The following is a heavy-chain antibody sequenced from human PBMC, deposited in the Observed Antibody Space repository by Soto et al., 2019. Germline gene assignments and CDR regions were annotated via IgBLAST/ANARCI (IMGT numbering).Heavy chain of an antibody. V-gene: IGHV4-39*01. CDR3: ARFGGASAYYYGSGSYYNRLDY. J-gene: IGHJ4*02. D-gene: IGHD3-10*01. Sequence: SETLSLTCTVSGGSISRSTYYWGWIRQPPGKGLEWIGTIYYSGSTYYNPSLKSRVTISVDTSRNQFSLKLGSVTAADTAAYYCARFGGASAYYYGSGSYYNRLDYWGQGTLVTVSS. CDR1: GGSISRSTYY. CDR2: IYYSGST.